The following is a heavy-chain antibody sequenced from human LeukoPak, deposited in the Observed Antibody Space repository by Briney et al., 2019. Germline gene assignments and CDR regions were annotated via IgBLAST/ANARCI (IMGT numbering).Heavy chain of an antibody. Sequence: SETLSLTCTISGGSISNYYWSWIRQPPGKGLEWIGYIYYSGSTNYNPSLKSRVTISVDTSKNQFSLKLSSVTAADTAVYYCATLSPDSSGYYLDYWGQGTLVTVSS. V-gene: IGHV4-59*01. CDR1: GGSISNYY. CDR3: ATLSPDSSGYYLDY. D-gene: IGHD3-22*01. J-gene: IGHJ4*02. CDR2: IYYSGST.